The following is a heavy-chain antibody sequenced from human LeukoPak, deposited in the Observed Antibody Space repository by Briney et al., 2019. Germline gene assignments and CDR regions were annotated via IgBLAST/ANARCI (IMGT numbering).Heavy chain of an antibody. Sequence: GESLKISCXGSGYSFTSYWIGWVRQMPGKGLKWMGIIYPGDSDTRYSPSFQGQVTISADKSFSTAYLQWSSLKASDTAMYYCARRIAVAAKGPNWFDPWGQGTLVTVSS. J-gene: IGHJ5*02. D-gene: IGHD6-19*01. CDR2: IYPGDSDT. V-gene: IGHV5-51*01. CDR1: GYSFTSYW. CDR3: ARRIAVAAKGPNWFDP.